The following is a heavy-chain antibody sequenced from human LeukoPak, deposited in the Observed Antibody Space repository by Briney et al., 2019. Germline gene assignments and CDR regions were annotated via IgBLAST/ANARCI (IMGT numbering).Heavy chain of an antibody. V-gene: IGHV4-34*01. CDR1: GGSFSGYY. CDR3: ASGGQQLVHTDYYYYYYMDV. D-gene: IGHD6-13*01. Sequence: SETLSLTCGVNGGSFSGYYWNWIRQTPGKGLEWIGEINHSGSTNYNPSLKSRVTISVDTSKNQFSLKLSSVTAADTAVYYCASGGQQLVHTDYYYYYYMDVWGKGTTVTVSS. J-gene: IGHJ6*03. CDR2: INHSGST.